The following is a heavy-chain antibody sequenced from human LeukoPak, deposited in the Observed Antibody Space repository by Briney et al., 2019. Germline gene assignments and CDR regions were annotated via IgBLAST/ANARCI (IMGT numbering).Heavy chain of an antibody. V-gene: IGHV3-30*02. CDR1: GFTFSSYG. J-gene: IGHJ4*02. Sequence: PGGSLRLSCAASGFTFSSYGMHWVRQAPGKGLEWVAFIRYDGSNKYYADSVKGRFTISRDNSKNTLYLQMNSLRAEDTAVYYCAKDSYYGSGSPGYFDYWGQGTLVTVSS. D-gene: IGHD3-10*01. CDR2: IRYDGSNK. CDR3: AKDSYYGSGSPGYFDY.